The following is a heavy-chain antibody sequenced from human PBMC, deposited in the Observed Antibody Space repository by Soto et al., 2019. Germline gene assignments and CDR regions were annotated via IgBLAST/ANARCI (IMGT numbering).Heavy chain of an antibody. D-gene: IGHD1-26*01. Sequence: GQLVESGGGLVQPGGSLRLSCAASGITFISYWMHWVRQVPGKGLVWVSHINSDGSTTTYADSVKGRFTISRDNAKGTLDLQMNSLRAEDTAVYYCARGSVGANFDYWGQGTLVTVSS. V-gene: IGHV3-74*03. J-gene: IGHJ4*02. CDR1: GITFISYW. CDR2: INSDGSTT. CDR3: ARGSVGANFDY.